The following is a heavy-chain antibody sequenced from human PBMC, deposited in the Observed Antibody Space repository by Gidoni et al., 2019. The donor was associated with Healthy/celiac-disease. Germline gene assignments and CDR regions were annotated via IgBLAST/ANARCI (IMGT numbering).Heavy chain of an antibody. CDR2: NKSKKDGGTT. V-gene: IGHV3-15*01. CDR1: GFTFSNAW. J-gene: IGHJ4*02. CDR3: TTDLLGGLDSNYYDSSGYYVDY. D-gene: IGHD3-22*01. Sequence: EVQLVESGGGLVKPGGSLRLPCAASGFTFSNAWMSWVRQAPGKGLGWVGRNKSKKDGGTTDFAEPVKGRFNISRDDSKNTLYLQMNSLKTEDTAVYYCTTDLLGGLDSNYYDSSGYYVDYWGQGTLVTVSS.